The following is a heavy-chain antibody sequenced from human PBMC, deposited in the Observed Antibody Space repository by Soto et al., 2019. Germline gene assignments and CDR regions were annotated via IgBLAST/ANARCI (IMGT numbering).Heavy chain of an antibody. J-gene: IGHJ3*02. V-gene: IGHV3-30-3*01. D-gene: IGHD5-18*01. CDR3: ATAYTYCPDAFDI. CDR2: IFHDGTDE. Sequence: QVELVESGGGVVQPGKSLRLSCAASGFTFSSYAMHWVRQAPGKGLEWVAVIFHDGTDEYYADSVKGRLTVSRDNSKNALNLHMNSLKPEYTAVYYCATAYTYCPDAFDIWGQGTMVTVTS. CDR1: GFTFSSYA.